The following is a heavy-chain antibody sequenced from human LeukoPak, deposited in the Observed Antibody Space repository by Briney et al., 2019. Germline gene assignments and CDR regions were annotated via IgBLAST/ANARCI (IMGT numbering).Heavy chain of an antibody. J-gene: IGHJ3*02. V-gene: IGHV3-23*01. CDR3: ATLGRPTPDFWSGPDAFDI. D-gene: IGHD3-3*01. CDR2: ISGSGGST. CDR1: GFTFSSYA. Sequence: PGGSLRLSCAASGFTFSSYAMSWVRQAPGKGLEWVSAISGSGGSTYYADSVKGRFTISRDNSKNTLYLQMNSLRAEDTAVYYCATLGRPTPDFWSGPDAFDIWGQGTMVTVSS.